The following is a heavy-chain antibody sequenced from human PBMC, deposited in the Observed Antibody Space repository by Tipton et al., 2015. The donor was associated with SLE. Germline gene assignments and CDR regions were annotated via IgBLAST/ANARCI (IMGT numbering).Heavy chain of an antibody. CDR1: GASISSGDYH. D-gene: IGHD1-26*01. Sequence: TLSLTCTVSGASISSGDYHWSWIRQPPGKGLEWIGYIYYSGSTYYNPSLRSRLTISIDTSNNQFSLKLSSVTAADTAVYYCARDGAGDAFDIWGQGTMVTVSS. CDR2: IYYSGST. V-gene: IGHV4-30-4*01. J-gene: IGHJ3*02. CDR3: ARDGAGDAFDI.